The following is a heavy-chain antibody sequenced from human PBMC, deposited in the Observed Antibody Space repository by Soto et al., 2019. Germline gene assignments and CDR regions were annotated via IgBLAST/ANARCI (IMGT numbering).Heavy chain of an antibody. D-gene: IGHD5-18*01. CDR1: GYW. Sequence: GGSLRLSCAASGYWIHWVRQVPGKGLVWGSRINADGTSTIYADSVKGRFTISRDNSKNTVYLQINSLRVEASAVYYCAAGYNNAWNNCFGPWGQGTLFTVSS. CDR2: INADGTST. CDR3: AAGYNNAWNNCFGP. J-gene: IGHJ5*02. V-gene: IGHV3-74*01.